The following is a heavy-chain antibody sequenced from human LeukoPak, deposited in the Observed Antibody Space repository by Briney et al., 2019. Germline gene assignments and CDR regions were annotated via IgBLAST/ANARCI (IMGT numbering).Heavy chain of an antibody. V-gene: IGHV3-23*01. CDR3: ARDLSWGSYTS. CDR2: IFPSGGEI. J-gene: IGHJ4*02. Sequence: GGSLRLSCAASGFTFSTFAMIWVRQPPGKGLEWVSSIFPSGGEIHYADSVRGRFTISRDNSKSTLSLHMNSLSAEDTAVYYCARDLSWGSYTSWGQGTLVTVSS. CDR1: GFTFSTFA. D-gene: IGHD3-16*01.